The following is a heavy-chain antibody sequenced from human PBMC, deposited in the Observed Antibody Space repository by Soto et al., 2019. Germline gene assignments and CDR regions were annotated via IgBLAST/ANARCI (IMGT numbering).Heavy chain of an antibody. CDR2: IYYSGST. CDR1: GCSISSYY. V-gene: IGHV4-59*01. Sequence: PSETLSLTCTFSGCSISSYYWSLIRQPPGKGLEWIGYIYYSGSTNYNPSLKSRVTISVDTSKNQFSLKLSSVTAADTAVYYCARVWGGAFHFWGQGTMVTVSS. J-gene: IGHJ3*01. CDR3: ARVWGGAFHF. D-gene: IGHD3-10*01.